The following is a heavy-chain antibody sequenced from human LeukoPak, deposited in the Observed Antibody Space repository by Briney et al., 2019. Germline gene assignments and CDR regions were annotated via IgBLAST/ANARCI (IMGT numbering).Heavy chain of an antibody. V-gene: IGHV3-30-3*01. Sequence: HPGGSLRLSCAASGFTFISYAMHWVRQAPGTGLEWAAVISNDGTKTYYADSVKGRFTISRDNSKNMVYLEMNSLRPEDTTVYYYTRGCHDSRGYCEGFEIWGQGTMVTVSS. CDR1: GFTFISYA. CDR2: ISNDGTKT. CDR3: TRGCHDSRGYCEGFEI. J-gene: IGHJ3*02. D-gene: IGHD3-22*01.